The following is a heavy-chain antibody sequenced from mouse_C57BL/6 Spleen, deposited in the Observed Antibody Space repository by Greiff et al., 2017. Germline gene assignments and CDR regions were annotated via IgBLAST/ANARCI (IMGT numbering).Heavy chain of an antibody. D-gene: IGHD2-14*01. CDR3: AKYDLDY. CDR2: IWGDENT. Sequence: QVKLMESGPGLVAPSQSLSITCPVSGFSLTSYGVSWVRQPPGKGLEWLGVIWGDENTYPTSALISGQSISKENSKSQVFLKRNRRQADDTSTYCCAKYDLDYWGQGTTLTVSA. V-gene: IGHV2-3*01. CDR1: GFSLTSYG. J-gene: IGHJ2*01.